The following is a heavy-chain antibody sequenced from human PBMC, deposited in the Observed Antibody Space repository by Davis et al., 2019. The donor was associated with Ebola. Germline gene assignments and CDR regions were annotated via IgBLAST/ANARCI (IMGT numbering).Heavy chain of an antibody. CDR1: GFTVSSNY. Sequence: GGSLRLSCAASGFTVSSNYMSWVRQAPGKGLEWVSVIYSGGSTYYADSVKGRFTISRHNSKNTLYLQMNSLRAEDTAVYYCARGGSGIAAAGVDYWGQGTLVTVSS. CDR3: ARGGSGIAAAGVDY. CDR2: IYSGGST. V-gene: IGHV3-53*04. D-gene: IGHD6-13*01. J-gene: IGHJ4*02.